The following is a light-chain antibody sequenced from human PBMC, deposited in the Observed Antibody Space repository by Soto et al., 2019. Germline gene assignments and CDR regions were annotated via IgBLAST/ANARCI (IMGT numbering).Light chain of an antibody. CDR1: QGISSY. CDR2: AAS. Sequence: DIQLTQSPSFLSASVGDRVTITCRASQGISSYLAWYQQKPGKAPKLLIYAASTLQSGVPSRFSGSGSGTEFTLTCSSLQPEDFASYYCQQLKTSPRTVGQGTNLVIK. CDR3: QQLKTSPRT. J-gene: IGKJ2*01. V-gene: IGKV1-9*01.